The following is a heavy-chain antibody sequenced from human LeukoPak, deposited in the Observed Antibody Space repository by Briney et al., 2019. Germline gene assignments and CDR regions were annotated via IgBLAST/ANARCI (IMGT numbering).Heavy chain of an antibody. V-gene: IGHV3-23*01. J-gene: IGHJ4*02. CDR2: ISYNGDTT. CDR1: GFTFNDYA. CDR3: AKESPAFDC. Sequence: GGSLRLSCAASGFTFNDYAMTWIRQAPGKGLDWVSVISYNGDTTYYADSVKGRFTISRDNSKNTLYLQMNGLGVEDTAVYYCAKESPAFDCWGQGTLVTVSS.